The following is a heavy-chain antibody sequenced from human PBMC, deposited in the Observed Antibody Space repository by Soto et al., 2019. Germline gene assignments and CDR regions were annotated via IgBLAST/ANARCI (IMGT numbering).Heavy chain of an antibody. CDR2: LNSDGTSA. CDR1: GFTFSSNW. J-gene: IGHJ4*02. V-gene: IGHV3-74*01. Sequence: EVQLVESGGGLVQRGGSLRLSCAGSGFTFSSNWMHWVRQDPGKGLVWVSRLNSDGTSANYADSAKGRFTISRDNAKNTLFLQMNSLTAEDTALYYCARGPSGWYGFDYWGQGTLVTVSS. D-gene: IGHD6-19*01. CDR3: ARGPSGWYGFDY.